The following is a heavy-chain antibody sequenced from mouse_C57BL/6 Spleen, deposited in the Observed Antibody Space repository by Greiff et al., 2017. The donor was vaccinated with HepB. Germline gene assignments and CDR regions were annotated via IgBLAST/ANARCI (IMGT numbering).Heavy chain of an antibody. Sequence: VQLKQPGAELVKPGASVKLSCKASGYTFTSYWMHWVKQRPGQGLEWIGMIHPNSGSTNYNEKFKSKATLTVDKSSSTAYMQLSSLTSEDSAVYYCARSGGSFPWFAYWGQGTLVTVSA. J-gene: IGHJ3*01. CDR3: ARSGGSFPWFAY. V-gene: IGHV1-64*01. D-gene: IGHD1-1*01. CDR2: IHPNSGST. CDR1: GYTFTSYW.